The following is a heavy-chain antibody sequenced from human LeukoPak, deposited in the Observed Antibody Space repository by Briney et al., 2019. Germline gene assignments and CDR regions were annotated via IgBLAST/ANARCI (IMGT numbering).Heavy chain of an antibody. V-gene: IGHV1-3*01. D-gene: IGHD2-21*02. CDR1: GYTFTSYA. CDR3: ARDVTDGDKNWFDP. CDR2: INAGNGNT. Sequence: ASVKVSCKASGYTFTSYAMHWVRQAPGQRLEWMGWINAGNGNTKYSQKFQGRVTITRDTSASTAYMELSSLRSEDTAVYYCARDVTDGDKNWFDPWGQGTLVTVSS. J-gene: IGHJ5*02.